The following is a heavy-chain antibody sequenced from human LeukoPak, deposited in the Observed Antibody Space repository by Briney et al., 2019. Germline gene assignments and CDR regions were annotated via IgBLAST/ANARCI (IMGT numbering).Heavy chain of an antibody. CDR2: IRSKAYGGTT. CDR1: GFTFGDYA. V-gene: IGHV3-49*04. CDR3: TRVTFGGVIGYAFDI. Sequence: GGSLRLSCTASGFTFGDYAMSWVRQAPGKGLEWVGFIRSKAYGGTTEYAASVKGRFTISRDDSKSIVYLQMNSLKTEDTAVYYCTRVTFGGVIGYAFDIWGQGTMVTVSS. J-gene: IGHJ3*02. D-gene: IGHD3-16*02.